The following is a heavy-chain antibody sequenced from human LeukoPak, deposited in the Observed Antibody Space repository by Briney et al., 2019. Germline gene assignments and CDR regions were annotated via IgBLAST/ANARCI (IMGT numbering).Heavy chain of an antibody. D-gene: IGHD6-19*01. V-gene: IGHV3-48*04. CDR3: ARTREQWQVLDY. Sequence: GGSLRLSCAASGFTFSSYSMNWVRQAPGKGLEWVSYISGSSSTIYYADSVKGRFTISRDNAKNSLYLQMNSLRAEDTAVYYCARTREQWQVLDYWGQGTLVIVSS. CDR2: ISGSSSTI. CDR1: GFTFSSYS. J-gene: IGHJ4*02.